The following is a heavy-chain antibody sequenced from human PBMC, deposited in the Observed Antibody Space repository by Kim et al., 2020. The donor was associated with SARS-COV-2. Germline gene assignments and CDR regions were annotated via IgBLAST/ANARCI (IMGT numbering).Heavy chain of an antibody. CDR2: IYSGGST. J-gene: IGHJ4*02. Sequence: GGSLRLSCAASGFTVSSNYMSWVRQAPGKGLEWVSVIYSGGSTYYADSVKGRFTISRDNSKNTLYLQMNSLRAEDTAVYYCAREVQRSVGEDYFDYWGQGTLVTVSS. CDR1: GFTVSSNY. CDR3: AREVQRSVGEDYFDY. V-gene: IGHV3-66*01. D-gene: IGHD1-26*01.